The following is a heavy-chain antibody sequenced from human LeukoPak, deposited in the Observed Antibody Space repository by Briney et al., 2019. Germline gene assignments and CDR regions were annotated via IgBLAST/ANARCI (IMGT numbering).Heavy chain of an antibody. Sequence: GGSLRLSCAASGFTFSSYGMHWVRQAPGKGLEWVAVIWYDGSNKYYADSVKGRFTISRDNSKNTLYLQMNSLRAEDTAVYYCARFSGSYSSPFDYWGQGTLVTVSS. CDR2: IWYDGSNK. CDR1: GFTFSSYG. V-gene: IGHV3-33*01. CDR3: ARFSGSYSSPFDY. D-gene: IGHD3-10*01. J-gene: IGHJ4*02.